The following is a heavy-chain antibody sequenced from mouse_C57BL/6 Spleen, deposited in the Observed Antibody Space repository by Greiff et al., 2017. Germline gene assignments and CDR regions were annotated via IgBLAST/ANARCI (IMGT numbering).Heavy chain of an antibody. CDR1: GYSITSGYY. Sequence: DVQLQESGPGLVKPSQSLSLTCSVTGYSITSGYYWNWIRQFPGNKLEWMGYISYDGSNNYNPSLKNRISITRDTSKNQFFLKLNSVTTEDTATYYCARDAPLLLEGFAYWGQGTLVTVSA. D-gene: IGHD1-1*01. CDR3: ARDAPLLLEGFAY. J-gene: IGHJ3*01. V-gene: IGHV3-6*01. CDR2: ISYDGSN.